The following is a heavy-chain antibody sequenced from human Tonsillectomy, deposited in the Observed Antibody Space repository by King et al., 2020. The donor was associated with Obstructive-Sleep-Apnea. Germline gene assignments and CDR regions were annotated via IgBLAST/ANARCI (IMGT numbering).Heavy chain of an antibody. V-gene: IGHV3-23*04. CDR3: AKSLPPTIAEFFDY. D-gene: IGHD3-9*01. J-gene: IGHJ4*02. CDR1: GFTFTTYA. CDR2: ISTSGDAT. Sequence: VQLVESGGGLVQPGGSLRLSCAASGFTFTTYAMSWVRQAPGKGLEWVSTISTSGDATFYADSVKSRFTISRDNSEGTLSLQLNSLRAEDTAVYYCAKSLPPTIAEFFDYWGQGTPVTVSS.